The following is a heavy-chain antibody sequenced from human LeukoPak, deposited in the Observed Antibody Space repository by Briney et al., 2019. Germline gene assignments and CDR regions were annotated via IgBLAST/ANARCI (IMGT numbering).Heavy chain of an antibody. V-gene: IGHV3-30-3*01. J-gene: IGHJ3*01. CDR3: AREFTIFGVVIQRYDAFDV. D-gene: IGHD3-3*01. CDR2: MSNDGSTK. Sequence: GRSLRLSCAASGFTFSEYTIHWVRQAPGRGLEWVAVMSNDGSTKKYANSVKGRFTISRDNSKSMLYLQMDSLRAEDTAVYYCAREFTIFGVVIQRYDAFDVWGQGTMVTVSS. CDR1: GFTFSEYT.